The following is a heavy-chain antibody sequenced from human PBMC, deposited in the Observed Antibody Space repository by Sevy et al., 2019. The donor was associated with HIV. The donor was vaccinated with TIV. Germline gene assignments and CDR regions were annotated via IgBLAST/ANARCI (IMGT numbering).Heavy chain of an antibody. D-gene: IGHD5-18*01. CDR1: GLTFSSYW. Sequence: GGSLRLSCAASGLTFSSYWMHWVRQAPGKGLVWVSRINGDGSSTSYADSVKGRFTISRDNAKNSLYLQMNSLRAEDTAVYYCARDFIVTRGYCYGYTLADYYYYGMDVWGQGTTVTVSS. J-gene: IGHJ6*02. CDR3: ARDFIVTRGYCYGYTLADYYYYGMDV. V-gene: IGHV3-74*01. CDR2: INGDGSST.